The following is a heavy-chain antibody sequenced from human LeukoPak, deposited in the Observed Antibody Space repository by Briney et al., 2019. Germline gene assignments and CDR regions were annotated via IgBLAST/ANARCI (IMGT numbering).Heavy chain of an antibody. CDR2: ISGSGGST. V-gene: IGHV3-23*01. CDR3: AKGSRVTTILDWFDP. D-gene: IGHD1-14*01. Sequence: GGSLRLSCAASGFTFSSYAMSWVRQAPGKGLEWVSAISGSGGSTYYADSVKGRFTISRDNSKNTLYLQMNSLRDEDTAVYYCAKGSRVTTILDWFDPWGQGTLVTVSS. J-gene: IGHJ5*02. CDR1: GFTFSSYA.